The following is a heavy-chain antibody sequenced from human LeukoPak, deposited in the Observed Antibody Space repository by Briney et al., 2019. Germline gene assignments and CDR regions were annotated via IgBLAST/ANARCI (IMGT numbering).Heavy chain of an antibody. V-gene: IGHV3-23*01. D-gene: IGHD2-15*01. CDR2: ISGSGGST. CDR1: GFTFSSYA. Sequence: GGSLRLSCAASGFTFSSYAMSWVRQAPGKGLEWVSAISGSGGSTYYVDSVKGRFTISRDNSKNTLYLQMNSLRAEDTAVYYCAKGLGYCSGGSCYKGQYFDYWGQGTLVTVSS. J-gene: IGHJ4*02. CDR3: AKGLGYCSGGSCYKGQYFDY.